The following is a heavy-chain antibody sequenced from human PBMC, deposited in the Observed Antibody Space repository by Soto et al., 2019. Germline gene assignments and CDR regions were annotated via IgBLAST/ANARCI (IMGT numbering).Heavy chain of an antibody. CDR2: IYYSGST. CDR3: ARGITMGRGVPSWFDP. CDR1: GGSISSGGYY. V-gene: IGHV4-31*03. D-gene: IGHD3-10*01. Sequence: PSETLSLTCTVSGGSISSGGYYWSWIRQHPGKGLEWIGYIYYSGSTYYNPSLKSRVTISVDTSKNQFSLKLSSVTAADTAVYYCARGITMGRGVPSWFDPRGQGTLVTGSS. J-gene: IGHJ5*02.